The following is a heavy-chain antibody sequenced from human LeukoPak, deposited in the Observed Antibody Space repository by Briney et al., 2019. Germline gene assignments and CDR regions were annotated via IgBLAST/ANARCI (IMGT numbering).Heavy chain of an antibody. CDR3: AKVANYYHGSETYYFFEH. CDR1: GFTFTTYW. J-gene: IGHJ4*02. V-gene: IGHV3-7*01. Sequence: GGSVRLSCAASGFTFTTYWMSWVRQAPGKGLEWVANIKQDGTEKYYVDSVKGRFTISRDNAKNSLYLQMNSLRVEDTAVYYCAKVANYYHGSETYYFFEHWGQGTPVTASS. D-gene: IGHD3-10*01. CDR2: IKQDGTEK.